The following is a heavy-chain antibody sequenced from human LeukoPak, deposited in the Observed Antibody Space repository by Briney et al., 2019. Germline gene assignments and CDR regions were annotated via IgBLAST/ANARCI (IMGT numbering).Heavy chain of an antibody. Sequence: SETLSLTCAVYGGSFSGYYWSWIRQPPGKGLEWIGYIYYSGSTNYNPSLKSRVTISVDTSKNQFSLKLSSVTAADTAVYYCAVISTRRDFDYWGQGTLVTVSS. D-gene: IGHD3-9*01. J-gene: IGHJ4*02. CDR1: GGSFSGYY. CDR3: AVISTRRDFDY. CDR2: IYYSGST. V-gene: IGHV4-59*01.